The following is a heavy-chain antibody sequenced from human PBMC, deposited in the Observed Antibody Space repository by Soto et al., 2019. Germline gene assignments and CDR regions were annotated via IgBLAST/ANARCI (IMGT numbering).Heavy chain of an antibody. CDR3: ARFFGSGFDY. D-gene: IGHD6-19*01. Sequence: GGPLRLSCVASGFTISTDSMNWFRQAPGKGLEWVAHISTSGATRYYADSVKGRFTISRDNAKTSLYLQMDSLRNEDTAVYYCARFFGSGFDYWGQGTLLTVSS. CDR1: GFTISTDS. V-gene: IGHV3-48*02. J-gene: IGHJ4*02. CDR2: ISTSGATR.